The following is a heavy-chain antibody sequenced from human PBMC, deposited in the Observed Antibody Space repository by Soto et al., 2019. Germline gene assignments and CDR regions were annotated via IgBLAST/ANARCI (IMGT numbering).Heavy chain of an antibody. Sequence: EVQLLESGGGLVQPGGSLRLSCAASGFTFSSYAMSWVRQAPGKGLEWVSAISGSGGSTYYADSVKGRFTISRDNSKNTLYLQMNSLRAEDTAVYYCAKLGAAAGGAGNHFYVDVWGQGTTVTVSS. J-gene: IGHJ6*02. CDR1: GFTFSSYA. CDR2: ISGSGGST. V-gene: IGHV3-23*01. CDR3: AKLGAAAGGAGNHFYVDV. D-gene: IGHD6-13*01.